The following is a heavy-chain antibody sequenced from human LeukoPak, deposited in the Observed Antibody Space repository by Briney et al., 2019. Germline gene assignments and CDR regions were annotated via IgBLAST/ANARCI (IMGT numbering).Heavy chain of an antibody. CDR3: ARDGGGITMIVVVTPVPTYFDY. Sequence: PGGSLRLSCAASGFTFSSYEMNWVRQAPGKGLEWVSYISSSGSTIYYADSVKGRFTISRDNGKNSLYLQMNSLRAEDTAVYYCARDGGGITMIVVVTPVPTYFDYWGQGTLVTVSS. J-gene: IGHJ4*02. CDR1: GFTFSSYE. D-gene: IGHD3-22*01. V-gene: IGHV3-48*03. CDR2: ISSSGSTI.